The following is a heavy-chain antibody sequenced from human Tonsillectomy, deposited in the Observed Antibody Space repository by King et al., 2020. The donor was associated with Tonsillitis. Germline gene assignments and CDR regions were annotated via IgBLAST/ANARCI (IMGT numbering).Heavy chain of an antibody. J-gene: IGHJ4*02. D-gene: IGHD4/OR15-4a*01. V-gene: IGHV3-30*02. Sequence: VKLVESGGGVVQTGGSLRLSCAASGFTFSSYSMHWVRQAPGTGLEWVTFIWHDGSDKYYADSVKGRFTISRDNSKNTLFLQVNNLRPEDTAVYYCAKGGLTRVDSWGQGTLVTVSS. CDR3: AKGGLTRVDS. CDR1: GFTFSSYS. CDR2: IWHDGSDK.